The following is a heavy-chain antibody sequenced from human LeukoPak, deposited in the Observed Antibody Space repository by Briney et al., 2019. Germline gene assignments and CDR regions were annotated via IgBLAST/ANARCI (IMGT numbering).Heavy chain of an antibody. CDR2: MNPNSGNT. Sequence: ASVKVSCKASGYTFTSYDINWVRQATGQGLEWMGWMNPNSGNTGYAQKLQGRVTMTRNTSISTAYVELSSLRSEDTAVYYCARGGGDYDYVWGSYRLGYYYYYMDVWGKGTTVTVSS. CDR1: GYTFTSYD. D-gene: IGHD3-16*02. J-gene: IGHJ6*03. V-gene: IGHV1-8*01. CDR3: ARGGGDYDYVWGSYRLGYYYYYMDV.